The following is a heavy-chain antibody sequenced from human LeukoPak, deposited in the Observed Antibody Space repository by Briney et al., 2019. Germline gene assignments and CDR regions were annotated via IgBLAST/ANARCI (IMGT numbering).Heavy chain of an antibody. Sequence: GASVKVSCKASGYTFTGHYMHWVRQAPGQGLEWMGWINPNSGGTNYAQKFQGRVTMTRDTSISTAYMELSRLRSDDTAVYYCARSHHRGYSGYGPYYWGQGTLVTVSP. D-gene: IGHD5-12*01. CDR2: INPNSGGT. J-gene: IGHJ4*02. CDR3: ARSHHRGYSGYGPYY. V-gene: IGHV1-2*02. CDR1: GYTFTGHY.